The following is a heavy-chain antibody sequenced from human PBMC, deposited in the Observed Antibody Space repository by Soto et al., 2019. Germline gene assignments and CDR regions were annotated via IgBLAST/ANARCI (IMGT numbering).Heavy chain of an antibody. CDR1: GYTFTIYG. V-gene: IGHV1-18*01. D-gene: IGHD6-19*01. Sequence: ASVKVSCKASGYTFTIYGISWVRQAPGQGLEWMGWISAYNGNTNYAQKLQGRVTMTTDTSTSTAYMELRSLRSDDTAVYYCARGMGIAVAGTFLYWGQGTLVTVSS. J-gene: IGHJ4*02. CDR3: ARGMGIAVAGTFLY. CDR2: ISAYNGNT.